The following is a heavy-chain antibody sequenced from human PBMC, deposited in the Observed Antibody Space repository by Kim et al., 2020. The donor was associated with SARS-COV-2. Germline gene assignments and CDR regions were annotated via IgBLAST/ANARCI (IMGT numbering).Heavy chain of an antibody. V-gene: IGHV4-30-4*01. D-gene: IGHD4-17*01. Sequence: SETLSLTCTVSGGFISGCDYYWSWIRQSPGKGLEWMGYIFCTGTTHYNPSLKSRLIMSVDTSKNQFSLKLTSVSAADTAVYYCARTDYGAKWRTFEDWGHGILVSVSS. J-gene: IGHJ4*01. CDR1: GGFISGCDYY. CDR3: ARTDYGAKWRTFED. CDR2: IFCTGTT.